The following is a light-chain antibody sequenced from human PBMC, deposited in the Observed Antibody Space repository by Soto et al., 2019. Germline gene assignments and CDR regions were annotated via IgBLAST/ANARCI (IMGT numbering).Light chain of an antibody. CDR1: QSISSW. V-gene: IGKV1-5*03. CDR2: KAS. CDR3: QQYNDYSPKT. Sequence: DIQMTQSPSTLSASVGDRVTITCRASQSISSWLAWYQQKPGKAPKLLIYKASNLESGVPSSFSGSQSGTEFTLTISSLQPDDVATYFCQQYNDYSPKTFGQGTKVEIK. J-gene: IGKJ1*01.